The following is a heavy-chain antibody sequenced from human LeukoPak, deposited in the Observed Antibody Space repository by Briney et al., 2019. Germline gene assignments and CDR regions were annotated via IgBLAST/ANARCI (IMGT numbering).Heavy chain of an antibody. CDR2: ISYDGSNK. Sequence: PGGSLRLSCVASGFTFSSYAMHWVRQAPGKGLEWVAVISYDGSNKFYADAVKGRFTISRDNSKNTLYLQMNSLRDEDTAVFYCARAQLGFDFWGQGTLVTVSS. CDR1: GFTFSSYA. V-gene: IGHV3-30*04. D-gene: IGHD1-1*01. J-gene: IGHJ4*02. CDR3: ARAQLGFDF.